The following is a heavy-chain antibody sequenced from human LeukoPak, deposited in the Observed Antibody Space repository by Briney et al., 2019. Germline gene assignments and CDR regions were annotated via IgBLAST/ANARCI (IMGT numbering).Heavy chain of an antibody. J-gene: IGHJ5*02. CDR3: ARGAGAYSGYDNWFDP. CDR2: TNPNSGVT. CDR1: GYSFTRYY. Sequence: ASVNVSCKASGYSFTRYYIHWVRQPPGKGLEWMGWTNPNSGVTKYEQKLQGRVTMTRDTSTSTASMELSSLRSTYTAVYYCARGAGAYSGYDNWFDPWGQGTLVTVSS. D-gene: IGHD5-12*01. V-gene: IGHV1-2*02.